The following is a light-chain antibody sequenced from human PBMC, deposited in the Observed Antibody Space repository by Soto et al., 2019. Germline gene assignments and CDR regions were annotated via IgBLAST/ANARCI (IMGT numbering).Light chain of an antibody. CDR3: QQRRKWPTT. CDR1: QSISNY. CDR2: DAS. Sequence: EIVLRHFAAALSLPPGERPAITSRASQSISNYLAWYQQKPGQAPRLVIYDASNRATGIPARFSGSGSGTDFTLTIGSLEPEDFAVYYCQQRRKWPTTVGQGTRLEIK. J-gene: IGKJ5*01. V-gene: IGKV3-11*01.